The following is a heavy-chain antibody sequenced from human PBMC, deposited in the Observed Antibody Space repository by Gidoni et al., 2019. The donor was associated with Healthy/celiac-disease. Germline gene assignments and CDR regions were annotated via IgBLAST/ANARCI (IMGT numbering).Heavy chain of an antibody. D-gene: IGHD5-12*01. Sequence: QVQLQQWGAGLLKPSETLSLTCAVYGGSFSGYYWSWIRQPPGKGLEWIGEINHSGRTNYNPSLKSRVTISVDTSKNQFSLKLSSVTAADTAVYYCARGWLRLAPRPLTDGMDVWGQGTTVTVSS. CDR1: GGSFSGYY. CDR2: INHSGRT. J-gene: IGHJ6*02. CDR3: ARGWLRLAPRPLTDGMDV. V-gene: IGHV4-34*01.